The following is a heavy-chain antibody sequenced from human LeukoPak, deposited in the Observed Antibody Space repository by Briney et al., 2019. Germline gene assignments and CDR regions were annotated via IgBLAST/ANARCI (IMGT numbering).Heavy chain of an antibody. D-gene: IGHD3-16*02. V-gene: IGHV3-48*01. CDR2: ISSGGSTI. CDR3: ASGRLGELSSFDY. J-gene: IGHJ4*02. CDR1: GFTFSRYS. Sequence: GESLKISCAASGFTFSRYSMNWVRQAPGKGLESISYISSGGSTIYYADSVKGRFTISRDNAKNSLYLQMNNLRAEDTAIYYCASGRLGELSSFDYWGQGTLVAVSS.